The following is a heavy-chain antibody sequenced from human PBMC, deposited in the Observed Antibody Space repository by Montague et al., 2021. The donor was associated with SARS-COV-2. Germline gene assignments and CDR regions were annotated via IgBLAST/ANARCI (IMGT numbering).Heavy chain of an antibody. V-gene: IGHV4-39*01. CDR2: IYYSGST. Sequence: SETLSLTCTVSGGSISSSSYYWGWVRQPPGKGLEWIGSIYYSGSTYYNPSLKSRVTISVDTSKNPFSLMLSSVTAADTAVYYCARFPTSYYYDSKAAPATPDSFDIWGQGKMVTVSS. D-gene: IGHD3-22*01. CDR1: GGSISSSSYY. J-gene: IGHJ3*02. CDR3: ARFPTSYYYDSKAAPATPDSFDI.